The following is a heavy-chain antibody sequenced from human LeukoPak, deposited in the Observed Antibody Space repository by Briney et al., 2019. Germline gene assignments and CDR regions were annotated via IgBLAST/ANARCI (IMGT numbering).Heavy chain of an antibody. V-gene: IGHV3-7*01. Sequence: PGGSLRLSCAASGFTFSNAWMSWVRQDPGKGLEWVAHMSQDGSEKHYVDSVKGRFTISRDNAKKSLYLQMNSLRAEDTAVYYCASGFWSGLIDYWGQGTLVTVSS. J-gene: IGHJ4*02. CDR2: MSQDGSEK. D-gene: IGHD3-3*01. CDR1: GFTFSNAW. CDR3: ASGFWSGLIDY.